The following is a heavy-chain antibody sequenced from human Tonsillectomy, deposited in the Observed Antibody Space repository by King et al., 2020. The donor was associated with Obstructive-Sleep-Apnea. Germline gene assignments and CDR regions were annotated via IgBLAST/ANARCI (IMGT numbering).Heavy chain of an antibody. V-gene: IGHV4-59*08. CDR1: GGSISSYY. D-gene: IGHD6-6*01. J-gene: IGHJ5*02. CDR2: IFYSWST. Sequence: VQLQESGPGLVKPSETLSLTCTVSGGSISSYYLSWIRQPPGKGLEWIGYIFYSWSTTYNPSLNSRVTISVDTSKNQFSLKLCSVTAADTAVYYCARTSSFDPYWFDPWGQGTLVTVSS. CDR3: ARTSSFDPYWFDP.